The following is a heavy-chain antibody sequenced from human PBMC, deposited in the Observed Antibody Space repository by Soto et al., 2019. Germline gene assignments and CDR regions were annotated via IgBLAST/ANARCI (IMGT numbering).Heavy chain of an antibody. CDR1: GFTFSNAW. V-gene: IGHV3-15*01. CDR3: TTDIPLFGLDP. CDR2: IKSKTDGGTT. J-gene: IGHJ5*02. D-gene: IGHD3-10*02. Sequence: GGSLRFSCAASGFTFSNAWMSWVRQAPGKGLEWVGRIKSKTDGGTTDYAAPVKGRFTISRDDSKNTLYLQMNSLKTEDTAVYYCTTDIPLFGLDPWGQGTLVTVSS.